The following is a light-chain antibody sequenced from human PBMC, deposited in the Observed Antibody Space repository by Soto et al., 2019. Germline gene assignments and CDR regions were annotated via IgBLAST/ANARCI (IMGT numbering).Light chain of an antibody. CDR3: SSYAGRNNPLFV. CDR1: SSDVGGFNY. V-gene: IGLV2-8*01. J-gene: IGLJ1*01. CDR2: EVT. Sequence: QSVLTQPPSASGSPGQSITISCTGTSSDVGGFNYVSWHQQHPGKAPKVIIYEVTKRPSGVPDRFSGSKSANTASLTVSGLKAEDEADYSCSSYAGRNNPLFVFGTGTKVTV.